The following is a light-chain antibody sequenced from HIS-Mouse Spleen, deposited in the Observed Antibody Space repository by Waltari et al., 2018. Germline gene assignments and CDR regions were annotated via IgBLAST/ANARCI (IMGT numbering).Light chain of an antibody. Sequence: SYELTQPPSVSVSPGQTASITCSGDKLGDKYACWYQQKPGQSPVLVIYQDSKRPSGIPGRFSGSKSWNTATLTISGTQAMDEADYYCQAWDSSTVVFGGGTKLTVL. CDR2: QDS. V-gene: IGLV3-1*01. J-gene: IGLJ2*01. CDR1: KLGDKY. CDR3: QAWDSSTVV.